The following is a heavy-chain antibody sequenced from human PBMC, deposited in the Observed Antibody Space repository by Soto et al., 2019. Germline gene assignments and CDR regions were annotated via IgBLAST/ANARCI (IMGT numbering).Heavy chain of an antibody. CDR1: GGSISSGGYY. CDR2: IYYSGST. Sequence: PSETLSLTCTVSGGSISSGGYYWSWIRQHPGKGLEWIGYIYYSGSTYYNPSLKSRVTISVDTSKNQFSLKPSSVTAADTAVYYCARGGGSRRVHDYGDCWFDPWGQGTLVTVSS. CDR3: ARGGGSRRVHDYGDCWFDP. V-gene: IGHV4-31*03. J-gene: IGHJ5*02. D-gene: IGHD4-17*01.